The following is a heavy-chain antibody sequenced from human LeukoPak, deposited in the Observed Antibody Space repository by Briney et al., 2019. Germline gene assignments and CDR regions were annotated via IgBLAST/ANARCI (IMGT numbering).Heavy chain of an antibody. CDR1: GFTFSSYA. D-gene: IGHD6-13*01. Sequence: GGSLRLSCAASGFTFSSYAMHWVRQAPGKGLEWVAVISYDGSNKYYADSVKGRFTISRDNSKNTLYLQMNSLRAEDTALYYCARDYSSTSGKHAFDIWGQGTMVTVSS. J-gene: IGHJ3*02. CDR3: ARDYSSTSGKHAFDI. CDR2: ISYDGSNK. V-gene: IGHV3-30-3*01.